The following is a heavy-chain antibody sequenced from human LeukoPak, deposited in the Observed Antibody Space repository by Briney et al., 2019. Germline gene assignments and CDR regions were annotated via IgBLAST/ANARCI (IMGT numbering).Heavy chain of an antibody. V-gene: IGHV3-21*01. J-gene: IGHJ4*02. CDR2: ISSSSNYI. D-gene: IGHD3-10*01. CDR1: GFTFSSYS. Sequence: GGSLRLSCAASGFTFSSYSMNWVRQAPGKGLEWVSSISSSSNYIYYADSVKGRFTISRDNAKNSLYLQMNSLRAEDTAVFYCARGFQFGSFDYWGQGSLVTVSS. CDR3: ARGFQFGSFDY.